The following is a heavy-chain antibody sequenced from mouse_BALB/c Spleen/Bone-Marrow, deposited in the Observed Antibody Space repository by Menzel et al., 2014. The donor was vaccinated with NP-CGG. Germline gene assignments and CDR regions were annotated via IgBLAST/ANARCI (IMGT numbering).Heavy chain of an antibody. CDR3: ARDFFLIARALDY. CDR1: GFSLTGYG. CDR2: IWGDGSP. V-gene: IGHV2-6-7*01. D-gene: IGHD1-1*01. Sequence: QVQLKQSGPGLVAPSQSLSITCTVSGFSLTGYGVSWVRQSPGKGLEWLGMIWGDGSPDYNSALKSRLSISKDNSKSQVFLKINNLQPKDTTGYYWARDFFLIARALDYGGQETSGPVS. J-gene: IGHJ4*01.